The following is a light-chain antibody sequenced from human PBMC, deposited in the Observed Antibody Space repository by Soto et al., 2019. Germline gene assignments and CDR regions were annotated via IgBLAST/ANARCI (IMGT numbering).Light chain of an antibody. CDR2: DAS. J-gene: IGKJ2*01. CDR3: QQYDNFPPYT. CDR1: QDISNY. Sequence: DIQMTQSPSSLSASVGARVTITCQASQDISNYLNWYQQKPGKAPKLLIYDASNLETGVPSRFSGSGSGTDFTFTISSLQPEDIATYYCQQYDNFPPYTFGQGTKLEIK. V-gene: IGKV1-33*01.